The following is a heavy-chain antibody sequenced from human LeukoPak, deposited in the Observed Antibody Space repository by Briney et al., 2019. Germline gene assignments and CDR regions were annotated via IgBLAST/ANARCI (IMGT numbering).Heavy chain of an antibody. Sequence: GGSLRLSCAASGFTFDDYAMHWVRQAPGKGLEWVSAISGSGGSTYYADSVKGRFTISRDNSKNTLYLQMNSLRAEDTAVYYCAKDEGITMIRIPLPTDYWGQGTLVTVSS. V-gene: IGHV3-23*01. D-gene: IGHD3-22*01. CDR1: GFTFDDYA. J-gene: IGHJ4*02. CDR2: ISGSGGST. CDR3: AKDEGITMIRIPLPTDY.